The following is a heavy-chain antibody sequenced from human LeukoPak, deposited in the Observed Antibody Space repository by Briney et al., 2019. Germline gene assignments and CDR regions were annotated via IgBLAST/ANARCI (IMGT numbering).Heavy chain of an antibody. CDR2: IIPMLGTA. V-gene: IGHV1-69*05. Sequence: SVKVSCKASGGTFSSYAINWVRQAPGQGLEWMGGIIPMLGTANYAQKFLGRVTMTTDESTSTAYMELSSLRSEDTAVYYCARGSTYFDYWSQGTLVTVSS. CDR3: ARGSTYFDY. J-gene: IGHJ4*02. CDR1: GGTFSSYA. D-gene: IGHD2-2*01.